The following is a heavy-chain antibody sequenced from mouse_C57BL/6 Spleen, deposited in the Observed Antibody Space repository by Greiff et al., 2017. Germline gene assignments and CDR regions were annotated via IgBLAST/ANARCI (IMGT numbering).Heavy chain of an antibody. Sequence: VQLKQSGGGLVQPKGSLKLSCAASGFSFNTYAMNWVRQAPGKGLEWVARIRSKSNNYATYYADSVKDRFTISRDDSESMLYLQMNNLKTEDTAMYYCVSHDYDAMDYWGQGTSVTVSS. CDR1: GFSFNTYA. V-gene: IGHV10-1*01. J-gene: IGHJ4*01. CDR3: VSHDYDAMDY. CDR2: IRSKSNNYAT.